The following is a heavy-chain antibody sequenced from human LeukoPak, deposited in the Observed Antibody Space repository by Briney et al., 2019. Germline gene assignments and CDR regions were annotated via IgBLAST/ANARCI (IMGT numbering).Heavy chain of an antibody. CDR3: ARDDDNSGNNLDY. J-gene: IGHJ4*02. D-gene: IGHD3-10*01. V-gene: IGHV3-9*01. Sequence: GRSLRLSCAASGFTFDDYAIHWVRQAPGKGLEWVSGISWNSGSIGYADSVKGRFTISRDNAKNTLYLQMNSLRAEDTAVYYCARDDDNSGNNLDYWGQGTLVTVSS. CDR1: GFTFDDYA. CDR2: ISWNSGSI.